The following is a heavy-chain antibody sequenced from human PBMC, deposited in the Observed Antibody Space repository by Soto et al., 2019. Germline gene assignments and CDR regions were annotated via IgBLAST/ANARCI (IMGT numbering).Heavy chain of an antibody. CDR1: GFTFSDFA. V-gene: IGHV3-73*01. CDR3: TRHVDCSGGSCYSGYYYYMDV. D-gene: IGHD2-15*01. CDR2: IRSKPNTDAT. Sequence: EVQLVESGGGLVQPGGSLKLSCAASGFTFSDFAMHWVRQASGKGLEWVGRIRSKPNTDATAYAASVKGRFTISRDDSKNTAYLQMNSLKTEDTAVYYCTRHVDCSGGSCYSGYYYYMDVWGKGTTVTVSS. J-gene: IGHJ6*03.